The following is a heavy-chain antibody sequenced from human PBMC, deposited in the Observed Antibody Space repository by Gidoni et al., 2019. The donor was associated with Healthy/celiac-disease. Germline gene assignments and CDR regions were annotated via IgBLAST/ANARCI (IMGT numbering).Heavy chain of an antibody. J-gene: IGHJ6*02. CDR3: ASYGVTAILGEDYYYYGMDV. D-gene: IGHD2-21*02. CDR2: ISGSGGST. V-gene: IGHV3-23*01. Sequence: EVQLLESGGGLVQTGGSLRLSCAASGFTFSSYAMSGVRQAPGKGLEWVSSISGSGGSTYSADSVKGRFTISRDNSKNTLYLKMNSLRAEDTAVYYCASYGVTAILGEDYYYYGMDVWGQGTTVTVSS. CDR1: GFTFSSYA.